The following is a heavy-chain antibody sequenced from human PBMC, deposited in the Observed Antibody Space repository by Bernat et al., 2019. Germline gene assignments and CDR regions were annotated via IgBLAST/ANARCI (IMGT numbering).Heavy chain of an antibody. Sequence: QVHLLQSGAEVKKPGASVKVSCKASGYMFTSNAMHWVRQAPGQRPEWMGWINTDNGNTRYSQNFQGRVTITKDTSATTVYMELSSLRSEDTAVYYCARDLGAYYDSSGYTIHIWGQGTMVTVSA. CDR2: INTDNGNT. CDR1: GYMFTSNA. J-gene: IGHJ3*02. V-gene: IGHV1-3*04. D-gene: IGHD3-22*01. CDR3: ARDLGAYYDSSGYTIHI.